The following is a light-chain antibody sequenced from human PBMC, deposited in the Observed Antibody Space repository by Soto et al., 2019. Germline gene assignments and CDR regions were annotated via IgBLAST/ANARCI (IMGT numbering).Light chain of an antibody. CDR1: QSVSTNY. V-gene: IGKV3-20*01. CDR2: GAS. Sequence: IVLTQYRGTLSLSPGERATLSCRASQSVSTNYLAWHQQKPGQAPRLLIYGASNRATGIPDRFSGSGSGTDFTLTISRLEPEDFAVYYCQQYGSSGAFGQGTKVDIK. CDR3: QQYGSSGA. J-gene: IGKJ1*01.